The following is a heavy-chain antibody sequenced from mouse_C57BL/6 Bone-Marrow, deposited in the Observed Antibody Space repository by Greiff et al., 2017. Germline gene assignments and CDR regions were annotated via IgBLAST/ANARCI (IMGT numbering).Heavy chain of an antibody. J-gene: IGHJ3*01. V-gene: IGHV14-4*01. D-gene: IGHD2-3*01. CDR1: GFNIKDDY. CDR2: IDPENGDT. CDR3: TTRGWLLQFAY. Sequence: EVQLQQSGAELVRPGASVKLSCTASGFNIKDDYMHWVKQRPEQGLEWIGWIDPENGDTEYASKFQGKATITADTSSNTAYLQLSSLTSEDTAVYYCTTRGWLLQFAYWGQGTLVTVSA.